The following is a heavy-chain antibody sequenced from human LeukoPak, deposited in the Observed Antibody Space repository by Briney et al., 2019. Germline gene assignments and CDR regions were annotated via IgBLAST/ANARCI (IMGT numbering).Heavy chain of an antibody. Sequence: ASVKISCKVSGYTFTDYYMHWVQQAPGKGLEWMGLVDPEDGETIYAEKFQGRVTITADTSTDTAYMELSSLRSEATAVYYCATDRDSGSYYAFDYWGQGTLVTVSS. D-gene: IGHD1-26*01. CDR1: GYTFTDYY. CDR3: ATDRDSGSYYAFDY. V-gene: IGHV1-69-2*01. J-gene: IGHJ4*02. CDR2: VDPEDGET.